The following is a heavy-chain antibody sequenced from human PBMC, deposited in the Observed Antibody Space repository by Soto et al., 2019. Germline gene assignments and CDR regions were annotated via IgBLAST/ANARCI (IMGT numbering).Heavy chain of an antibody. CDR2: IIPIFGTA. CDR1: GGTFSSYA. D-gene: IGHD3-3*01. Sequence: QVQLVQSGAEVKKPGSSVKVSCTASGGTFSSYAISWVRQPPGQGLEWMGGIIPIFGTANYAQKFQGRVTITANDSTSTDHMELSSLISEDTAVYYCARGPRITIFGVVLVGWFDPWGQGTLVTVSS. V-gene: IGHV1-69*01. J-gene: IGHJ5*02. CDR3: ARGPRITIFGVVLVGWFDP.